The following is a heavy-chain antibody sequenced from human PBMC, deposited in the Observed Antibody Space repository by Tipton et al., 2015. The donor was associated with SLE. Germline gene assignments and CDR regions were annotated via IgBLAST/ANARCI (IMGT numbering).Heavy chain of an antibody. D-gene: IGHD2-15*01. CDR3: ARHRRPGPYTPGYYFDY. Sequence: TLSLTCTVSSGSISSSDYYWGWIRQSPGKGPEWIGSVYYSGSTYYNPSLKSRVTISVDTSKNQFSLKLTSVTAADTAVYYCARHRRPGPYTPGYYFDYWGQGTLVTVSS. CDR1: SGSISSSDYY. CDR2: VYYSGST. V-gene: IGHV4-39*01. J-gene: IGHJ4*02.